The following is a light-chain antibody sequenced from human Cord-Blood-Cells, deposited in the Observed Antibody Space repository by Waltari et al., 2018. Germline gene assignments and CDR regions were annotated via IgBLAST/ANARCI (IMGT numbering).Light chain of an antibody. Sequence: QSALTQPASVSGSPGQSITISCTGTSSDVGGYNYVSWYQQHPGKAPKLMIYEVSNRPSGVPNRFPGSKSGNTASLTISGLQAEDEADYYCSSYTSSSTLDVFGTGTKVTVL. CDR1: SSDVGGYNY. J-gene: IGLJ1*01. V-gene: IGLV2-14*01. CDR3: SSYTSSSTLDV. CDR2: EVS.